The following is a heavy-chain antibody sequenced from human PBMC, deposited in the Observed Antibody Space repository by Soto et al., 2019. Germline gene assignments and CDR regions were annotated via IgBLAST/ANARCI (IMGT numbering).Heavy chain of an antibody. Sequence: EVQLVESGGGLVKPGGSLRLSCAVSGFTVTNVWMNWVRQAPGKGLEWVGRIKSTTDGGTTDYAAPVEGRFSISRNDSRNTLFLQMNSLKTEDTAVYYCSHGYAQHFESWGQGTLVTVSS. CDR1: GFTVTNVW. CDR2: IKSTTDGGTT. J-gene: IGHJ4*02. D-gene: IGHD5-18*01. CDR3: SHGYAQHFES. V-gene: IGHV3-15*07.